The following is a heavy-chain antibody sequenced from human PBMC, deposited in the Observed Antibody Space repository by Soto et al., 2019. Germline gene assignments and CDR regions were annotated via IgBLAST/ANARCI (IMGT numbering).Heavy chain of an antibody. CDR2: IIPIFGTA. CDR3: ASSAWATVVTPPGYYYGMDV. V-gene: IGHV1-69*13. Sequence: ASVKVSCKASGGTFSSYAISWVRQAPGQGLEWMGGIIPIFGTANYAQKFQGRVTITADESTSTAYMELSSLRSEDTAVYYCASSAWATVVTPPGYYYGMDVWGQGTTVTVSS. CDR1: GGTFSSYA. D-gene: IGHD4-17*01. J-gene: IGHJ6*02.